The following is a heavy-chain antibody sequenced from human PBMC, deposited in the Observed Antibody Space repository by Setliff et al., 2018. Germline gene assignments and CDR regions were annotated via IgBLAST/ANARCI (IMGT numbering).Heavy chain of an antibody. V-gene: IGHV4-4*08. J-gene: IGHJ3*02. CDR1: GASISSYY. D-gene: IGHD5-18*01. CDR2: IYTSGGT. CDR3: AKTQLHLWSVEAYAFDI. Sequence: SETLSLTCTVSGASISSYYWSWIRQPPGKGLEWIGYIYTSGGTNYNPSLKSRVTISRDNAKNSLYLQMNSLRAEDTAVYYCAKTQLHLWSVEAYAFDIWGQGTMVTVSS.